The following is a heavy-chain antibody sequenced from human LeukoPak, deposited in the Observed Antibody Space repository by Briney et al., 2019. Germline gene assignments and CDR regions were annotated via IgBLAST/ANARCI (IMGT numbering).Heavy chain of an antibody. V-gene: IGHV4-4*07. J-gene: IGHJ4*02. CDR1: SGSLGSYY. D-gene: IGHD6-6*01. CDR2: IYTSGST. Sequence: SETLSLTCTVSSGSLGSYYWNWLRQPAGKGLEWIGHIYTSGSTNYNPSLRSRVTMSVDTSKNQFSLKLNSVAAADTAFYYCAREYSSSSGKALDYWGQGTLVTVSS. CDR3: AREYSSSSGKALDY.